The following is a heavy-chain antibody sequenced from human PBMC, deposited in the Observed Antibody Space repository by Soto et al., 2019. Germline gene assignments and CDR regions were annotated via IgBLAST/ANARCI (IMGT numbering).Heavy chain of an antibody. Sequence: QVQLQESGPGLVKPSQTLSLTCTVSGGSISSGGYYWSWIRQHPGKGLECIGYIYYSGCTYYNPSLKSRVTISVDTSKNQFSLKLSSVTAADTAVYYCASSTVTTFRDNWFDPWGQGTLVTVSS. CDR3: ASSTVTTFRDNWFDP. CDR2: IYYSGCT. D-gene: IGHD4-17*01. V-gene: IGHV4-31*03. J-gene: IGHJ5*02. CDR1: GGSISSGGYY.